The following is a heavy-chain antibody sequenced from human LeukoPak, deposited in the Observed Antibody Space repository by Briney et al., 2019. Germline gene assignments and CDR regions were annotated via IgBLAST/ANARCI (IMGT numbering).Heavy chain of an antibody. CDR1: GGSFSGYY. J-gene: IGHJ4*02. D-gene: IGHD6-13*01. Sequence: LETLSLTCAVYGGSFSGYYWSWIRQPPGKGLEWIGEINHSGSTNYNPSLKSRVTISVDTSKNQFSLKLSSVTAADTAVYYCASRIAARNHKDYWGQGTLVTVSS. V-gene: IGHV4-34*01. CDR2: INHSGST. CDR3: ASRIAARNHKDY.